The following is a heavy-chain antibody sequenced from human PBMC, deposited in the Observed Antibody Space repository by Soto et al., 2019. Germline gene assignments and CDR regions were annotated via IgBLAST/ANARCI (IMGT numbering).Heavy chain of an antibody. J-gene: IGHJ4*02. CDR3: AKGGPDGFCSGGRCYFDY. D-gene: IGHD2-15*01. Sequence: EVQLVESGGGLVQPGRSLRLSCEASGFTFDDYAMHWVRRVPGKGLEWVSSISWNSNIIGYADSVKGRFTISRDNAKNSLYLQMNSLRPEDTALYYCAKGGPDGFCSGGRCYFDYWGQGTLVTVSS. V-gene: IGHV3-9*01. CDR2: ISWNSNII. CDR1: GFTFDDYA.